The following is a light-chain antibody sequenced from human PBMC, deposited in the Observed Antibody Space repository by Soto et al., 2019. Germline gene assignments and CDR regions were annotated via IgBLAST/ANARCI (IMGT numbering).Light chain of an antibody. Sequence: QMTQSPSSLSASVGDRVTITCRASQSISSYLNWYQQKPGKVPKLLISAASSLQSGVPSRFSGSGSGTDFTLTISSLQPEDFATYYCQQSSSAPPTFGQGTKVEIK. CDR2: AAS. CDR1: QSISSY. CDR3: QQSSSAPPT. J-gene: IGKJ1*01. V-gene: IGKV1-39*01.